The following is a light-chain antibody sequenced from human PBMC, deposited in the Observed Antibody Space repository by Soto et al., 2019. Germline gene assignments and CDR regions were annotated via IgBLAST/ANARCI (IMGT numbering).Light chain of an antibody. V-gene: IGLV6-57*02. Sequence: NFMLTQPHSVSESPGKTVPISCTASSGSIASNYVQWYQQRPGSAPTTVIYENNQRPSGVPDRFSGSIDSSSNSASLTISGLKTEDEADYYCQSYDSSNHEVVFGGGTKLTVL. CDR1: SGSIASNY. CDR3: QSYDSSNHEVV. J-gene: IGLJ2*01. CDR2: ENN.